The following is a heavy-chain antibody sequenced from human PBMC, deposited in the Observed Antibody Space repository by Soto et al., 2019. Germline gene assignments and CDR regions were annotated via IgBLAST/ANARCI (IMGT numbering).Heavy chain of an antibody. D-gene: IGHD2-2*01. V-gene: IGHV1-69*01. CDR2: IIPIFNTV. Sequence: QVPLVQSGAEVKKPGSSVKVSCRASGGTFSTYTFTWVRQAPGQGLEWMGGIIPIFNTVTYAQKFQGRVTITADESTRTAYMELSSLKSEATAVYYCARRGHQIYLTAFDIWGQGTMVTVSS. CDR1: GGTFSTYT. CDR3: ARRGHQIYLTAFDI. J-gene: IGHJ3*02.